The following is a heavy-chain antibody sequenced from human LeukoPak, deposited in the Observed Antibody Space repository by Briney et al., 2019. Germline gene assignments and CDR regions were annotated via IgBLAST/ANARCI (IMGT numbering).Heavy chain of an antibody. V-gene: IGHV4-61*02. CDR2: IYTSGST. Sequence: SETLSLTCTVSGGSISSGSYYWSWIRQPAGKGLEWIGRIYTSGSTTYNPSLKSQVTISVDTSKNQFSLKLSSVSAADTAVYYCARDNYYDTSGYFDYWGQGTLVTVSS. J-gene: IGHJ4*02. D-gene: IGHD3-22*01. CDR3: ARDNYYDTSGYFDY. CDR1: GGSISSGSYY.